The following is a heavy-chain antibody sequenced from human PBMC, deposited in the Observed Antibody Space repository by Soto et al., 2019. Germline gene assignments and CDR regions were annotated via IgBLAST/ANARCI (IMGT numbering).Heavy chain of an antibody. J-gene: IGHJ6*02. V-gene: IGHV3-30*18. D-gene: IGHD3-9*01. CDR2: ISFDGSNK. CDR1: GFTFGNNG. Sequence: GGSLRLSCAASGFTFGNNGMHWVRRAPGKGLEWVAGISFDGSNKYYRDSVRGRFAISRDNSKNVLFLQMNRLRLEDTAMYYCAKGIYDTLIDGYYHYYGLDVWGQGTTVTVSS. CDR3: AKGIYDTLIDGYYHYYGLDV.